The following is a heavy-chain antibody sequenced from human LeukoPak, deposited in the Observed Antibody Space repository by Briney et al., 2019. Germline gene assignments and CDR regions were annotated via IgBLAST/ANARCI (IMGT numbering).Heavy chain of an antibody. J-gene: IGHJ6*02. CDR3: AKGEDGPFYGDYLMDV. D-gene: IGHD4-17*01. Sequence: GRSLRLSCAASGFTFSSYGMHWVRQAPGKGLEWVAVISYDGSNKYYADSVKGRFTISRDNSKNTLYLQMNSLRAEDTAVYYCAKGEDGPFYGDYLMDVWGQGTTVTVSS. CDR2: ISYDGSNK. CDR1: GFTFSSYG. V-gene: IGHV3-30*18.